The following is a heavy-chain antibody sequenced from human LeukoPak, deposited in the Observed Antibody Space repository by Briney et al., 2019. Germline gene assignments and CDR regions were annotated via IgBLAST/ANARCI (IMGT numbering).Heavy chain of an antibody. CDR1: GGSISGYY. CDR2: IYYSGST. D-gene: IGHD5-24*01. Sequence: PSETLSLTCTVSGGSISGYYWSWIRQPPGKGLEGLGYIYYSGSTYYNPSLKSRVTMSVDMSRNQFSLNLSSVTAADTAVYYCARDGYNYLDYWGQGTLVTVSS. J-gene: IGHJ4*02. CDR3: ARDGYNYLDY. V-gene: IGHV4-59*01.